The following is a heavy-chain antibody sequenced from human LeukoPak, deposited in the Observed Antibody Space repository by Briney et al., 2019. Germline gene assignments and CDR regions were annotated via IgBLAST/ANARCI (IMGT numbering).Heavy chain of an antibody. J-gene: IGHJ4*02. V-gene: IGHV3-49*04. D-gene: IGHD3-9*01. CDR1: GFTFGDYA. Sequence: GGSLRLSCTASGFTFGDYAMSCVRQAPGKGLEWVGFIRSKAYGGTTEYAASVKGRFTISRDDSKSIAYLQMNSLKTEDTAVYYCTRDSRYFDWLDYWGQGTLVTVSS. CDR3: TRDSRYFDWLDY. CDR2: IRSKAYGGTT.